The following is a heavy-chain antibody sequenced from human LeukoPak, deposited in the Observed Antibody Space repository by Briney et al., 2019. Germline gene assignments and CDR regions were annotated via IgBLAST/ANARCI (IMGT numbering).Heavy chain of an antibody. CDR3: ARAGQTDYFAY. Sequence: KPTETLSLTCSVSGYSISSAHYWGWIRQPPGKGLEWIGSIDYSGSTYYNPSLKSRVTISVDTSKNHFSLKLGSVTAADTAVYYCARAGQTDYFAYWGQGTLVTVSS. V-gene: IGHV4-38-2*02. CDR1: GYSISSAHY. J-gene: IGHJ4*02. CDR2: IDYSGST. D-gene: IGHD3-10*01.